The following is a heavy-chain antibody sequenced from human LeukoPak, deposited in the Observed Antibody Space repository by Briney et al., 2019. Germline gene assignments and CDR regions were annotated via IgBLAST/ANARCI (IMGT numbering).Heavy chain of an antibody. Sequence: PGGSLRLSCAASGFNFHSHEMNWVRQAPGKGLEWVSYISPSGTTYYPHSVKVRFTISRDNAKNSLFLQMNGLRADDTAVYYCGRGGFCGSTLCYAMNAFDIWGQGTMVTVSS. J-gene: IGHJ3*02. CDR3: GRGGFCGSTLCYAMNAFDI. CDR1: GFNFHSHE. CDR2: ISPSGTT. V-gene: IGHV3-48*03. D-gene: IGHD2-2*03.